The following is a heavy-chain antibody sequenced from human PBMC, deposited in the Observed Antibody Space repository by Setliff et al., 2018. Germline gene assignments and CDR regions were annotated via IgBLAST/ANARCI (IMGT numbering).Heavy chain of an antibody. CDR1: AFSSNKYA. Sequence: GGSLRLSCAASAFSSNKYAVTWLRQAPGKGLEWVSSITVSGHSTYADSVKGRFSISRDNSRNTLYLQMNSLRAEDAASYFCSRDPNGDYVGAFDPWGQGILVTVSS. J-gene: IGHJ5*02. D-gene: IGHD4-17*01. CDR3: SRDPNGDYVGAFDP. CDR2: ITVSGHST. V-gene: IGHV3-23*01.